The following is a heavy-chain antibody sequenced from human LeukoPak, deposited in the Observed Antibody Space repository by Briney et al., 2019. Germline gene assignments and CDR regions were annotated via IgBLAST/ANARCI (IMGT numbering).Heavy chain of an antibody. CDR1: GGTFSSYA. V-gene: IGHV1-69*01. CDR2: IIPIFGTA. D-gene: IGHD3-22*01. J-gene: IGHJ3*02. CDR3: AREKAYYYDSSGAFDI. Sequence: SVKVSCKASGGTFSSYAISWVRQAPGQGLEWMGGIIPIFGTANYAQKFQGRVTITADESTSTAYVELSSLRSEDTAVYYCAREKAYYYDSSGAFDIWGQGTMVTVSS.